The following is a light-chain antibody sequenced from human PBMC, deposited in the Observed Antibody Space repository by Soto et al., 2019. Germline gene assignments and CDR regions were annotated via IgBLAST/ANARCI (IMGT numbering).Light chain of an antibody. CDR1: QTISSW. CDR2: KAS. V-gene: IGKV1-5*03. CDR3: QNYNSYSEE. J-gene: IGKJ1*01. Sequence: DIQITHSPSSLSASVVDRVTISFQASQTISSWLAWYQQKPGKAPKLLIYKASTLKSGVPSRFSGSGSGTESTLTISSLQPDDFATYYCQNYNSYSEEFGQGTKVDIK.